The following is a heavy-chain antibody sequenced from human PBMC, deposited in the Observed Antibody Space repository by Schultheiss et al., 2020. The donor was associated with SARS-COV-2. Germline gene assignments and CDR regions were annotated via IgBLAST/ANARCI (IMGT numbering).Heavy chain of an antibody. Sequence: SETLSLTCTVSGGSISSYYWSWIRQPPGKGLEWIGYIYYSGSTNYNPSLKSRVTISVDTSKNQFSLKLSSVTAADTAVYYCARNGLDFYGWFDPWGQGTLVTVSS. CDR1: GGSISSYY. D-gene: IGHD2/OR15-2a*01. CDR2: IYYSGST. V-gene: IGHV4-59*12. J-gene: IGHJ5*02. CDR3: ARNGLDFYGWFDP.